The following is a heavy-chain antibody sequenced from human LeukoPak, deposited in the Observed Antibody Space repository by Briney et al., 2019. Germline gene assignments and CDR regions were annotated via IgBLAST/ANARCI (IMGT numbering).Heavy chain of an antibody. V-gene: IGHV1-69*13. D-gene: IGHD3-9*01. Sequence: SVKVSCKASGGTFSSYAISWVRQAPGQGLEWMGGIIPIFGTANYAQKFQGRVTITADESTSTAYIELSSLRSEDTAVYYCARCNSSYYDILTGYDYYYYGMDVWGKGTTVTVSS. CDR1: GGTFSSYA. J-gene: IGHJ6*04. CDR2: IIPIFGTA. CDR3: ARCNSSYYDILTGYDYYYYGMDV.